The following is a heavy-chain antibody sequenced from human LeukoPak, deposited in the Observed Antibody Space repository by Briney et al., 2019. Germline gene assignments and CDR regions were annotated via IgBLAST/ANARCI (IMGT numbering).Heavy chain of an antibody. CDR2: INHSGST. D-gene: IGHD3-9*01. J-gene: IGHJ4*02. V-gene: IGHV4-34*01. Sequence: KPSETLSLTCAVYGGSFSGYYWSWIRQPPGKGLEWIGEINHSGSTNYNPSLKSRVTISVDTSKNQFSLKLSSVTAADTAVYYCARVRGRYFDWLFSEEIYYFDYWGQGTLVTVSS. CDR1: GGSFSGYY. CDR3: ARVRGRYFDWLFSEEIYYFDY.